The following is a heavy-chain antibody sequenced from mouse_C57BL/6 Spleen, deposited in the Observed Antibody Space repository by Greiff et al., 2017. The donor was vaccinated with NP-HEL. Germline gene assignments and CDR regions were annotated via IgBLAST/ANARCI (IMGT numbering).Heavy chain of an antibody. Sequence: EVQLQQSGPELVKPGASVKIPCKASGYTFTDYNMDWVKQSHGKSLEWIGDINPNNGGTIYNQKFKGKDTLTVDKSSSTAYMELRSLTSEDTAVYYCARLPRYYDYDGYAMDYWGQGTSVTVSS. CDR3: ARLPRYYDYDGYAMDY. CDR1: GYTFTDYN. CDR2: INPNNGGT. V-gene: IGHV1-18*01. J-gene: IGHJ4*01. D-gene: IGHD2-4*01.